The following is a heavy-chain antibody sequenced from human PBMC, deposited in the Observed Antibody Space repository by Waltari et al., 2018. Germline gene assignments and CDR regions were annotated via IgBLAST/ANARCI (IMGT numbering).Heavy chain of an antibody. CDR3: AKGGIVGTVGPYYVDI. CDR1: GFQFGAYS. V-gene: IGHV3-30*02. D-gene: IGHD2-21*01. Sequence: QGQLVESGGGVLQPGGSLTLSCEASGFQFGAYSMHWVRQAPGKGLEGLAFCRYDSSRGYNADSIAGRVRISRDDAQKTLQLRLTSLRVNDTAVYYCAKGGIVGTVGPYYVDIWGRGTSVIVSS. CDR2: CRYDSSRG. J-gene: IGHJ6*03.